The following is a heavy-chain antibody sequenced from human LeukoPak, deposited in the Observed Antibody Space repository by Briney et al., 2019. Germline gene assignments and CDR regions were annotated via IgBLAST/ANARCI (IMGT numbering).Heavy chain of an antibody. Sequence: SETLSLTCTVSGGSISSYYWSWIRQPPGKGLEWIGYIYYSGSTNYNPSLKSRVTISVDTSKNQLSLKLSSVTAADTAVYYCARQYSSSWYWFDPWGQGTLVTVSS. CDR3: ARQYSSSWYWFDP. J-gene: IGHJ5*02. D-gene: IGHD6-13*01. CDR2: IYYSGST. V-gene: IGHV4-59*01. CDR1: GGSISSYY.